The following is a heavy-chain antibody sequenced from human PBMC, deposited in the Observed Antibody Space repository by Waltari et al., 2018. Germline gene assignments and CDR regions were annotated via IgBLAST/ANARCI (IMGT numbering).Heavy chain of an antibody. D-gene: IGHD6-13*01. CDR2: IGSGGSYI. J-gene: IGHJ4*02. CDR1: GFSFSTYA. Sequence: EVHLVESGGGLVKPGGSLRLSCEASGFSFSTYAMSWVRQTPGKALEGLASIGSGGSYIYYADSMRGRFVISRDDATNSLYLHIHSLRAEDTAMYYCAREGQQLARYLDSWGQGTLVTVSS. CDR3: AREGQQLARYLDS. V-gene: IGHV3-21*01.